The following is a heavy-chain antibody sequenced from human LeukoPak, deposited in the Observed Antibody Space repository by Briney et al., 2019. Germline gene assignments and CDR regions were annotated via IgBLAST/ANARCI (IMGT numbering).Heavy chain of an antibody. D-gene: IGHD3/OR15-3a*01. CDR3: ARAMDGWFDP. V-gene: IGHV3-48*02. CDR1: GFTFTSYS. J-gene: IGHJ5*02. Sequence: GGSLRLSCAASGFTFTSYSMNWVRQAPGKGLEWVSYISIGSSTRYYADSVKGRFTISRDSAKNSLYLQMNSLRDEDTAVYYCARAMDGWFDPWGQGTLVTVSS. CDR2: ISIGSSTR.